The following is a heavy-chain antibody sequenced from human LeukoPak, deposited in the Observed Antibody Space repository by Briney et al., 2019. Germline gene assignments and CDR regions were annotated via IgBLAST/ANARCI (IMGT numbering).Heavy chain of an antibody. V-gene: IGHV3-11*01. Sequence: GGSLRFSCAASGFTFSDYYMSWIRQAPGKGLEWVSYISSSVSTKYYADTVKRRFTISRDNAKNSLYLQMNSLRAEDTAVYYCARDLRCSTSCPVRYWGQGTLVTVSS. J-gene: IGHJ4*02. CDR2: ISSSVSTK. D-gene: IGHD2-2*01. CDR1: GFTFSDYY. CDR3: ARDLRCSTSCPVRY.